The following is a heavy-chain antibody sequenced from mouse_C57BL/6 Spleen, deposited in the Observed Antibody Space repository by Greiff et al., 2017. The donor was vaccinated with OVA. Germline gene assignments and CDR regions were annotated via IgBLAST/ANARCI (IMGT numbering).Heavy chain of an antibody. CDR2: INPSSGNT. J-gene: IGHJ4*01. V-gene: IGHV1-4*01. Sequence: QVQVQQSGAELARPGASVKMSCKASGYTFTSYTMHWVKQRPGQGLEWIGYINPSSGNTKYNQKFKDKATLTADKSSSTAYMQLSSLTAEDSAVYYCARAPVVATEAMDCWGQGTTVTVSS. CDR1: GYTFTSYT. CDR3: ARAPVVATEAMDC. D-gene: IGHD1-1*01.